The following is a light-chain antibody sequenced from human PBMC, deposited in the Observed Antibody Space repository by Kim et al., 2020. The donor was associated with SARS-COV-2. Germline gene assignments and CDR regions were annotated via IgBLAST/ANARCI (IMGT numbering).Light chain of an antibody. J-gene: IGKJ1*01. CDR3: QQTYSASRT. CDR2: TAS. Sequence: DIQMTQSPSSLAASVGDRVTITCRASQDISRYLNWYQQKPGKAPKLLIYTASSLQSGVPSRFTGSGSETDFTLTISSLQPEDFATYYCQQTYSASRTFGQGTKVDIK. V-gene: IGKV1-39*01. CDR1: QDISRY.